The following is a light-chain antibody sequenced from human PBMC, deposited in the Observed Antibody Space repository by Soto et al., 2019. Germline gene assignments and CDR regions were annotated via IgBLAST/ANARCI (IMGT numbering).Light chain of an antibody. V-gene: IGLV2-8*01. Sequence: QSVLTQPPSASGSPGQSVTISCAGTSNDVGGYNYVSWYQQHPGKAPKLIIYEVVKRPSGVPDRFSGSRSGNTASLTVSGLQAEDEADYYCSSFAGRSTSVFGTGTKVTVL. J-gene: IGLJ1*01. CDR3: SSFAGRSTSV. CDR2: EVV. CDR1: SNDVGGYNY.